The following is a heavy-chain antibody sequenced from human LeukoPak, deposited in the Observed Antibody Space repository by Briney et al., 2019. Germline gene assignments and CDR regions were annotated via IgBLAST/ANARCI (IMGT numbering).Heavy chain of an antibody. Sequence: ASVKVSCKASGYTFTSYGISWVRQAPGQGLEWMGWIGTYNGNTNYAQKLQGRVTMTTDTSTSTAYMELRSLRSDDTAVYYCARHTRSDFPRPYGRAVWGQGPTVTVSS. J-gene: IGHJ6*02. D-gene: IGHD3-3*01. CDR2: IGTYNGNT. CDR1: GYTFTSYG. CDR3: ARHTRSDFPRPYGRAV. V-gene: IGHV1-18*01.